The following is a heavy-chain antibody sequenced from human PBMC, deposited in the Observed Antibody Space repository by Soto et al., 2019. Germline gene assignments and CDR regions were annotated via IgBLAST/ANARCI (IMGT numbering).Heavy chain of an antibody. D-gene: IGHD1-26*01. CDR1: GYIFPSDC. CDR3: VRAGVVGATSLRNACFDL. CDR2: IYPGHSDT. V-gene: IGHV5-51*01. J-gene: IGHJ5*02. Sequence: EATLISSRGCGYIFPSDCTVWVRQMRRNGLEWMWIIYPGHSDTRYSPSFKGQGTISANKSITTASPQLERLKVWDTAMYYYVRAGVVGATSLRNACFDLWGQGTLVTVSS.